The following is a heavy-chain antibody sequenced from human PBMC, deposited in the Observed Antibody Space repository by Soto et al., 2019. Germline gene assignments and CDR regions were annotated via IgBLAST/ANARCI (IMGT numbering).Heavy chain of an antibody. J-gene: IGHJ4*02. V-gene: IGHV4-61*01. Sequence: PSETLSLNCTVSVGSFGSESHYWSWILQTPGKGLEWIGYIYYTGSTNYNPSLKSRVTISLDTSRNQFSLKLSSVTAADTAVFYCAREYSNSPEAFDYWGQGALVTVSS. CDR3: AREYSNSPEAFDY. CDR1: VGSFGSESHY. CDR2: IYYTGST. D-gene: IGHD6-6*01.